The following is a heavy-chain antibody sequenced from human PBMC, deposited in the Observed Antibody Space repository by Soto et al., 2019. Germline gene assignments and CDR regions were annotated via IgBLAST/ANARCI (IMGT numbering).Heavy chain of an antibody. CDR2: IYYSGST. D-gene: IGHD4-4*01. J-gene: IGHJ6*02. CDR3: ARDRGRPTGHYYGMDV. Sequence: QVQLQESGPGLVKPSQTLSLTCTVSGGSISSGGYYWSWIRQHPGKGLEWIGYIYYSGSTYYNPSLKSRVTISVDTSKNQFSLKLSSVTAADPAVYYCARDRGRPTGHYYGMDVWGQGTTVTVSS. CDR1: GGSISSGGYY. V-gene: IGHV4-31*03.